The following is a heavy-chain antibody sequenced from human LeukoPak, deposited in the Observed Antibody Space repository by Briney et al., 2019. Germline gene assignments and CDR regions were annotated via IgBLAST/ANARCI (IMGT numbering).Heavy chain of an antibody. J-gene: IGHJ5*02. CDR2: INHGGRT. D-gene: IGHD3-10*01. V-gene: IGHV4-34*01. CDR1: SGSFNYHY. CDR3: ARLNGYYGSGSYYKGRAWFDP. Sequence: SETLSLTCAVYSGSFNYHYWSWIRQPPGKGLEWIGEINHGGRTNYNPSLKSRVTISVDTSKNQFSLKLSSVTAADTAVYYCARLNGYYGSGSYYKGRAWFDPWGQGTLVTVSS.